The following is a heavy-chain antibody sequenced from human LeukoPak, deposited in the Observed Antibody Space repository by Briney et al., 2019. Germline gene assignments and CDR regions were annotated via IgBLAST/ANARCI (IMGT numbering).Heavy chain of an antibody. J-gene: IGHJ6*02. Sequence: ASVKDSCKASGYTFTNYYIHWVRQAPGQGLEWMGWINPNGGATNYAQNFQGRVTMTRDTSVITAYMDLTSLTSDDTAVYYCARDSCSGGSCYSYYFFGMDVWGQGTSLTVSS. V-gene: IGHV1-2*02. CDR3: ARDSCSGGSCYSYYFFGMDV. D-gene: IGHD2-15*01. CDR1: GYTFTNYY. CDR2: INPNGGAT.